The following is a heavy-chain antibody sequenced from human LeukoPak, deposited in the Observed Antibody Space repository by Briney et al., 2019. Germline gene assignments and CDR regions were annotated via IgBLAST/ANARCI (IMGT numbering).Heavy chain of an antibody. J-gene: IGHJ6*02. Sequence: SETLSLTCAVYGGSFSGYYWSWIRQPPGKWLEWIGEINHSGSTNYNPSLKSRVTISVDTSKNQFSLKLSSVTAADTAVYYCARCSAAGVVAATFGYYYYGMDVWGQGTTVTVSS. CDR3: ARCSAAGVVAATFGYYYYGMDV. CDR1: GGSFSGYY. D-gene: IGHD2-15*01. V-gene: IGHV4-34*01. CDR2: INHSGST.